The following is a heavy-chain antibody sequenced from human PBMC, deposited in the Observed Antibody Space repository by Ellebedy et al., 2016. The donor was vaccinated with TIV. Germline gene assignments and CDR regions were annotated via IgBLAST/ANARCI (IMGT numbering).Heavy chain of an antibody. D-gene: IGHD6-13*01. CDR2: MRPNSGGT. CDR1: GYTFTGYY. V-gene: IGHV1-2*02. J-gene: IGHJ5*02. Sequence: AASVKVSSKASGYTFTGYYIHWLRQAPGQGLEWMGWMRPNSGGTNYAQKFQGRVTMTRDTSITTAYMELSSLRSDDTAVYYCARGEELQQLVRGSVDPWGKGTLVTVSS. CDR3: ARGEELQQLVRGSVDP.